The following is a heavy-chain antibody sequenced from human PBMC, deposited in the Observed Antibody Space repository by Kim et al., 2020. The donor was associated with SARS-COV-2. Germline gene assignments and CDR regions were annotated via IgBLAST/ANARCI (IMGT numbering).Heavy chain of an antibody. D-gene: IGHD3-9*01. V-gene: IGHV1-69*13. J-gene: IGHJ5*02. CDR3: ARETGNSWYYDKSGADWFDP. CDR1: GGTFSSYA. Sequence: SVKVSCKASGGTFSSYAISWVRQAPGQGLEWMGGIIPIFGTANYAQKFQGRVTITADESTSTAYMELSSLRSEDTAVYYCARETGNSWYYDKSGADWFDPWGQGTLVTVSS. CDR2: IIPIFGTA.